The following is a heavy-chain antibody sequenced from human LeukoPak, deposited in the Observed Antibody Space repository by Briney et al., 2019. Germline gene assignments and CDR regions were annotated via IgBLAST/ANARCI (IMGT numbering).Heavy chain of an antibody. V-gene: IGHV3-23*01. CDR3: AKCYGDYVRYFQH. D-gene: IGHD4-17*01. CDR2: ISGSGGST. CDR1: GFTFDDYA. J-gene: IGHJ1*01. Sequence: GGSLRLSCAASGFTFDDYAMSWVRQAPGKGLEWVSAISGSGGSTYYADSVKGRFTISRDNSKNTLYLQMNSLRAEDTAVYYCAKCYGDYVRYFQHWGQGTLVTVSS.